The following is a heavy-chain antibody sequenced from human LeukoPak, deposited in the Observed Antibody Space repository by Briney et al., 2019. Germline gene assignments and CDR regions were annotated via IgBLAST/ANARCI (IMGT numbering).Heavy chain of an antibody. J-gene: IGHJ6*03. Sequence: GGSLRLSCAASGLTFSSYGMHWVRQAPGKGLEWVAFIRYDGSNKYYADSVKGRFTISRDNSKNTLYLQMNSLRAEDTAVYYCARGVVAATFYYYMDVWGKGTTVTVSS. CDR1: GLTFSSYG. CDR3: ARGVVAATFYYYMDV. D-gene: IGHD2-15*01. V-gene: IGHV3-30*02. CDR2: IRYDGSNK.